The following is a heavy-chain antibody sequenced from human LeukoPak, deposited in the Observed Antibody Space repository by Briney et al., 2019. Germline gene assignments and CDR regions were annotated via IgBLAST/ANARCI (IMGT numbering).Heavy chain of an antibody. V-gene: IGHV4-59*12. J-gene: IGHJ4*02. D-gene: IGHD6-19*01. CDR2: IYYSGST. CDR3: AREEGVAGTGAYYFDY. CDR1: GGSISSYY. Sequence: SETLSLTCTVSGGSISSYYWSWIRQSPGKGLEWIGYIYYSGSTNYNPSLKSRVTISVDTSKNQFTLRLSSVTAADTAVYYCAREEGVAGTGAYYFDYWGQGTLVTVSS.